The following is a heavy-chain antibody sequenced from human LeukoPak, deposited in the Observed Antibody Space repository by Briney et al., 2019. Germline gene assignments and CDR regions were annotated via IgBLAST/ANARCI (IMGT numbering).Heavy chain of an antibody. D-gene: IGHD1-26*01. CDR1: GGSINNYY. Sequence: SETLSLTCTVSGGSINNYYWNWIRQPPGKGLEWIGYMYYSGSTNYNPSLKSRVTISIDTSKNQFSLKLSSVTAADTAVYYCARVPPQWELFHRGASDIWGQGTMVTVSS. V-gene: IGHV4-59*01. CDR2: MYYSGST. CDR3: ARVPPQWELFHRGASDI. J-gene: IGHJ3*02.